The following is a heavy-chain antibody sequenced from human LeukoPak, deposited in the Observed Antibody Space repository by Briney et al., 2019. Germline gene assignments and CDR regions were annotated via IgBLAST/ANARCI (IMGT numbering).Heavy chain of an antibody. D-gene: IGHD3-3*01. V-gene: IGHV3-21*01. CDR2: ISSSSSYI. J-gene: IGHJ4*02. CDR3: ARDWEYYDFWSGYSPYFDY. Sequence: GGSPRLSCAASGFTFSSYSMNWVRQAPGKGLEWVSSISSSSSYIYYADSVKGRFTISRDNAKNSLYLQMNSLRAEDTAVYYCARDWEYYDFWSGYSPYFDYWGQGTLVTVSS. CDR1: GFTFSSYS.